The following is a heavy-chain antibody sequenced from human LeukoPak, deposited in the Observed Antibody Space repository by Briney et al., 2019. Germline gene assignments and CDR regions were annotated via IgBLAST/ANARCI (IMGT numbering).Heavy chain of an antibody. D-gene: IGHD1-26*01. V-gene: IGHV3-64D*06. CDR1: GFTLFWHV. Sequence: GGSLRLSCSASGFTLFWHVMHWVRQAPGKPLEYVSFIHHNGDITSYADSVRGRFTDSRDNSKNTLFLDLTSLRTDDTAVYYCARDMSGTYSFDYWGQGTLVTVSS. CDR3: ARDMSGTYSFDY. J-gene: IGHJ4*02. CDR2: IHHNGDIT.